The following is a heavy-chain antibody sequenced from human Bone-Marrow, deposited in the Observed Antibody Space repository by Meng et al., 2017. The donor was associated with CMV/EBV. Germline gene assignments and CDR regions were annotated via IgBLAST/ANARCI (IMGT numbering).Heavy chain of an antibody. CDR1: GYSFTNYW. CDR3: ARPPRYYDFWSGPKGDYYYYGMDV. D-gene: IGHD3-3*01. V-gene: IGHV5-51*01. J-gene: IGHJ6*02. CDR2: NYPGDSET. Sequence: GASLKISCKGAGYSFTNYWHGWVRQMPRKGLEWMGINYPGDSETRYSPSFQGKVTISADKSISTAYLQWSSLKASDTAMYYCARPPRYYDFWSGPKGDYYYYGMDVWGQGTTVTVSS.